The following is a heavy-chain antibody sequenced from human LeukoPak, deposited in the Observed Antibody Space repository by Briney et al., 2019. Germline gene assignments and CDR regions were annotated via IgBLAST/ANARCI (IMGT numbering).Heavy chain of an antibody. V-gene: IGHV1-69*13. CDR1: RGTFSPYA. CDR3: ARDGDPSGSYSGFFDS. J-gene: IGHJ4*02. D-gene: IGHD1-26*01. Sequence: GASVKVSCKASRGTFSPYAISWVRQAPGQGLEWMGGILPLFGAPNYSQKFQDRFTVTADGGTTTAYMELSSLTSDDTAVYYCARDGDPSGSYSGFFDSWGQGTLVTVSS. CDR2: ILPLFGAP.